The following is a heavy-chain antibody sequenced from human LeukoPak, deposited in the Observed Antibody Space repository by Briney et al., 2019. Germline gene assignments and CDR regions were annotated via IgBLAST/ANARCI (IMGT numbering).Heavy chain of an antibody. CDR3: ARLPAVRDDYNLFFGYFDY. D-gene: IGHD5-24*01. J-gene: IGHJ4*02. CDR2: IYSSGTT. Sequence: SETLSLTCTVSGGSISSSSYYWGWIRQPPGKGLEWIGSIYSSGTTYYNPSLKSRVTISVDTSKNQFSLKLSSVTAADTAVYYCARLPAVRDDYNLFFGYFDYWGQGTLVTVSS. V-gene: IGHV4-39*01. CDR1: GGSISSSSYY.